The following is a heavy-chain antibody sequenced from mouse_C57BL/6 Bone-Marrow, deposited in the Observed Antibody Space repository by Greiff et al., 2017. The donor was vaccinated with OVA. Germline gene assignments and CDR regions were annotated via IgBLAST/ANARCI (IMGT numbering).Heavy chain of an antibody. V-gene: IGHV10-1*01. D-gene: IGHD2-12*01. Sequence: EVKLVESGGGLVQPKGSLKLSCAASGFSFNTYAMNWVRQAPGKGLEWVARIRSKSNNYATYYADSVKDRFTISRDDSESMLYLQMNNLKTEDTAMYYCVRQTLYSVFEDWGKGTTLSVAS. J-gene: IGHJ2*01. CDR3: VRQTLYSVFED. CDR1: GFSFNTYA. CDR2: IRSKSNNYAT.